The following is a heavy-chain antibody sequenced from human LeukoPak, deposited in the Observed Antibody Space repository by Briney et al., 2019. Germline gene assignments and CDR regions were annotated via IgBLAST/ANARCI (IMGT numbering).Heavy chain of an antibody. D-gene: IGHD6-13*01. Sequence: GASVKVSCKASGYTFHNYGIRWVRQAPGQGLEWMGWISPYSGNTDYTERLQGRVTMTTDTSTTTAFMELRSLRSDDTAVYYCTRASGVSAAGSPYYFDYWGQGTLVTVSS. CDR2: ISPYSGNT. CDR3: TRASGVSAAGSPYYFDY. J-gene: IGHJ4*02. CDR1: GYTFHNYG. V-gene: IGHV1-18*01.